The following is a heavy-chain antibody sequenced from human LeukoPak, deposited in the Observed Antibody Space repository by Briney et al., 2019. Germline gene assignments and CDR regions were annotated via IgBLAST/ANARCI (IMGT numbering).Heavy chain of an antibody. V-gene: IGHV3-53*01. CDR2: IYRSGGT. J-gene: IGHJ4*02. CDR3: AREDSSSWYEIDY. Sequence: GGSLRLSCAASGFTVSNNYMMWVRQAPGKGLEWVSDIYRSGGTNYADSVKGRFTISRDTSKNTLYLQMNSLRAEDTAVYYCAREDSSSWYEIDYWGQGTLVTVSS. CDR1: GFTVSNNY. D-gene: IGHD6-13*01.